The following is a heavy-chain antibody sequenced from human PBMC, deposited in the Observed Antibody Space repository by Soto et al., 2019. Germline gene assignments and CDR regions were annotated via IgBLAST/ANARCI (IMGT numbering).Heavy chain of an antibody. CDR2: ISVYNGNT. J-gene: IGHJ4*02. V-gene: IGHV1-18*01. D-gene: IGHD3-22*01. Sequence: ASVKVSCKASGYTFPSYAISWVRQAPGQGLEWMGRISVYNGNTNYAQKLQGRVTMTTDTSTSTAYMELRSLRSDATAVYYCARIMDHFDNSAYRYYSFDYWGQATRVTVSS. CDR3: ARIMDHFDNSAYRYYSFDY. CDR1: GYTFPSYA.